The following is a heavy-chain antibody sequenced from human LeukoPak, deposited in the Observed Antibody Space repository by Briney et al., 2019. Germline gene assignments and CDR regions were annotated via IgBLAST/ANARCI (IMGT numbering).Heavy chain of an antibody. CDR2: ISAYNGNT. CDR1: GYTFTSYG. D-gene: IGHD2-2*02. CDR3: ARTQALYEQDAFDI. J-gene: IGHJ3*02. Sequence: GASVKVSCKASGYTFTSYGISWVRQAPGQGLEWMGWISAYNGNTNYAQKLQGRVTMTTDTSTSTAYMELRSLRSDDTAVYYCARTQALYEQDAFDIWGQGTMVTVSS. V-gene: IGHV1-18*01.